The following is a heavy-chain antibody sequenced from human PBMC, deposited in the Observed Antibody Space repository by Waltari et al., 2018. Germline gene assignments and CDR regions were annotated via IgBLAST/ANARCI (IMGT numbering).Heavy chain of an antibody. CDR1: GYTFTSYA. CDR2: INAGNGNT. CDR3: ARIHSSSSLRGAFDI. J-gene: IGHJ3*02. V-gene: IGHV1-3*03. D-gene: IGHD6-6*01. Sequence: QVQLVQSGAEVKKPGASVKVSCKASGYTFTSYAMHWVRPAPGQRLEWMGWINAGNGNTKYSPEFQGRVTITRDTSASTAYMELSSLRSEDMAVYYCARIHSSSSLRGAFDIWGQGTMVTVSS.